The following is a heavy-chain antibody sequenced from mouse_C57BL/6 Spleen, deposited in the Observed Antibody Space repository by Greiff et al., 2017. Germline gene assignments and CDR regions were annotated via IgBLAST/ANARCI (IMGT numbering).Heavy chain of an antibody. D-gene: IGHD1-1*01. V-gene: IGHV1-39*01. J-gene: IGHJ2*01. CDR2: INPNYGTT. CDR3: ASVITTVVANDYFDY. CDR1: GYSFTDYN. Sequence: EVQVVESGPELVKPGASVKISCKASGYSFTDYNMNWVKQSNGKSLEWIGVINPNYGTTSYNQKFKGKATLTVDQSSSTAYMQLNSLTSEDSAVYYCASVITTVVANDYFDYWGQGTTLSLL.